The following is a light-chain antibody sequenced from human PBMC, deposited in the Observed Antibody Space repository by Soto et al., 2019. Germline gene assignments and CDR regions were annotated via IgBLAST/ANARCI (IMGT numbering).Light chain of an antibody. V-gene: IGLV8-61*01. J-gene: IGLJ2*01. CDR3: VLYMGSGILV. CDR1: SGSVSTSYY. Sequence: QTVVTQEPSFSVSPGGTVTLTCGLSSGSVSTSYYPSWYQQTPGQAPRTLIYSTNTRSSGVPDRFSGSILGNKAALTITGAQADDESDYSCVLYMGSGILVFGGGTKRPS. CDR2: STN.